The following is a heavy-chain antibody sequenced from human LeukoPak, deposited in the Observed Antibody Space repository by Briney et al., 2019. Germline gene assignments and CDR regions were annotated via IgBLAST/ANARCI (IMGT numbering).Heavy chain of an antibody. CDR1: GYTFTSYG. CDR2: ISAYNGNT. Sequence: ASVKVSCKASGYTFTSYGISWVRQAPGQGLEWMGWISAYNGNTNYAQKLQGRVTMPTDTSTSTAYMELGSLRSDGTAVYYCAREAYSSSSEAYYNWFDPWGQGTLVTVSS. J-gene: IGHJ5*02. V-gene: IGHV1-18*01. D-gene: IGHD6-6*01. CDR3: AREAYSSSSEAYYNWFDP.